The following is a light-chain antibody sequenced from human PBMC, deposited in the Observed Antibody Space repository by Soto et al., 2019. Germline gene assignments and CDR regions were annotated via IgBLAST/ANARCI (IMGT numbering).Light chain of an antibody. V-gene: IGKV1-39*01. CDR3: QQSYSTPPGFT. J-gene: IGKJ3*01. CDR2: AAS. Sequence: DIQMTQSPSSLSASVGDRVTITCRASQSISSYLNWYQQKPGKAPKLLIYAASSLQSGVPSRFSGRGSATDFTLTISSLQPEDFATYYCQQSYSTPPGFTLGPGTKGYIK. CDR1: QSISSY.